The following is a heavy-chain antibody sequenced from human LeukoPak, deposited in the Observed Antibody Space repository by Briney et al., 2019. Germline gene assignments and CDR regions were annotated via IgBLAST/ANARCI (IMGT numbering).Heavy chain of an antibody. CDR1: GFTFSSYA. V-gene: IGHV3-30*04. D-gene: IGHD6-19*01. Sequence: GGSLRLSCAASGFTFSSYAMHWVRQAPGKGLVWVTVISYDGSNKYNADSVKGRFTISRDNSKNTLYLQMNSLRAEDTAVYYCARDFWWGGVAGTYYYMDVWGKGTTVTVSS. CDR3: ARDFWWGGVAGTYYYMDV. CDR2: ISYDGSNK. J-gene: IGHJ6*03.